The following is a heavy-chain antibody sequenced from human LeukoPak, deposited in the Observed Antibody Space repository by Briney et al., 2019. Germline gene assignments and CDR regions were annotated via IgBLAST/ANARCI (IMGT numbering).Heavy chain of an antibody. CDR3: ARDHVEYCSSTSCRNWFDP. D-gene: IGHD2-2*01. Sequence: EASVKVSCKASGYTSTSYGISWVRQAPGQGLEWMGWISAYNGNTNYAQKLQGRVTMTTDTSTSTAYMELRSLRSDDTAVYYCARDHVEYCSSTSCRNWFDPWGQGTLVTVSS. V-gene: IGHV1-18*01. CDR1: GYTSTSYG. CDR2: ISAYNGNT. J-gene: IGHJ5*02.